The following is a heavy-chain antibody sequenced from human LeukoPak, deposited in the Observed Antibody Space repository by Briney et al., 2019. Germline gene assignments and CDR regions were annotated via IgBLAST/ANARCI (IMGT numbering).Heavy chain of an antibody. Sequence: GGSLRLSCVASGFTFSSYWMHWVREAPGNGLVWVSRINSDGSSTSYADSGKGRFTISRDNAKSTLYLQMNSLRAEDTAVYYCARDRTQYYYYYGMDVWGQGTTVTVSS. V-gene: IGHV3-74*01. CDR1: GFTFSSYW. CDR2: INSDGSST. CDR3: ARDRTQYYYYYGMDV. J-gene: IGHJ6*02.